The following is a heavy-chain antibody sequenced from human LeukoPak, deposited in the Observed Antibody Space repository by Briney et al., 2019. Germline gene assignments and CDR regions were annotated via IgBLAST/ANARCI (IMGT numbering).Heavy chain of an antibody. Sequence: PGGSLRLSCAASGFTFSTYWMHWVRQAPGKGLVWVSRIHPDGSSTNYADSVKGRFTISRDNSKNTLHLQMNSLRVEDTAVYYCARDFCSAGSCYPDNWGQGTLVTVSS. CDR3: ARDFCSAGSCYPDN. V-gene: IGHV3-74*01. J-gene: IGHJ4*02. CDR1: GFTFSTYW. CDR2: IHPDGSST. D-gene: IGHD2-15*01.